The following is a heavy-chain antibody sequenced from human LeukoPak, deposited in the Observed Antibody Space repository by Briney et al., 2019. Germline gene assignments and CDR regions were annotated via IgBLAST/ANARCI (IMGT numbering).Heavy chain of an antibody. Sequence: ASGKVSSKASGYPFTGYYIHGVRQAPGQGLGWMGWINPRSGGTNYAQTLQGRVTMPRDTSISTAYMELSRMRSDDPAVYSFARVVPHNWFDPWGQGTLVTVSS. J-gene: IGHJ5*02. CDR2: INPRSGGT. CDR3: ARVVPHNWFDP. V-gene: IGHV1-2*02. CDR1: GYPFTGYY.